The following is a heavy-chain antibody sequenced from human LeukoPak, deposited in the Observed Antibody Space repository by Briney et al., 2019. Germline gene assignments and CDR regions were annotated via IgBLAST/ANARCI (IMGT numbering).Heavy chain of an antibody. V-gene: IGHV1-2*02. CDR1: GYTFSGYY. Sequence: ASVKVSCKASGYTFSGYYMHWVRQAPGQGLEWMGWINPNSGGTNYAQKLQGRVTMTTDTSTSTAYMELRSLRSDDTAVYYCARDLNYGDYVLPWGAMDVWGKGTTVTVSS. CDR2: INPNSGGT. D-gene: IGHD4-17*01. CDR3: ARDLNYGDYVLPWGAMDV. J-gene: IGHJ6*03.